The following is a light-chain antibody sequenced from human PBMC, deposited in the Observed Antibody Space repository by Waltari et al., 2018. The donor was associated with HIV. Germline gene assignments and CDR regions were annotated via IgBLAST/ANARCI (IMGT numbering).Light chain of an antibody. Sequence: QSVLTQPPSASGTPGQRVTISCSGGSSNIGSNTVSWYQQIPGTAPKLLIFNSNQRPSGVPDRFSGSKSGTSASLAISGLQSEDEADYYCAAWDDSLNGLWVFGAGTKVTVL. V-gene: IGLV1-44*01. J-gene: IGLJ3*02. CDR2: NSN. CDR1: SSNIGSNT. CDR3: AAWDDSLNGLWV.